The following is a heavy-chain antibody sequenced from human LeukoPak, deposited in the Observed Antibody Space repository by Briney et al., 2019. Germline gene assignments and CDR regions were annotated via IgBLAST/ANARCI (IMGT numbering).Heavy chain of an antibody. J-gene: IGHJ3*02. CDR1: GGSISSSSYY. Sequence: SETLSLTCTVSGGSISSSSYYWGWLRQPPGKGLEWIGSIYYSGSTYYNPSLKSRVTISVDTSKNQFSLKLSSVTAADTAVYFCARGPYSYDSSGAFDIWGQGTMVTVSS. CDR2: IYYSGST. CDR3: ARGPYSYDSSGAFDI. V-gene: IGHV4-39*07. D-gene: IGHD3-22*01.